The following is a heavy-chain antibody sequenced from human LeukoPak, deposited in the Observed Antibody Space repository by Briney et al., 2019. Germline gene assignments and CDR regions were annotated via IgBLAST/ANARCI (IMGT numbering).Heavy chain of an antibody. Sequence: PSETLSLTCTVSGGSIRSYYWNWIRQPPGKGLEWIGYIYISGTTNYKPSLKSRVTISLDTSKNQFSLKLSSVTAADTAVYYCARLVEHQPYYFDYWGQGTLVTVSS. CDR2: IYISGTT. V-gene: IGHV4-4*09. CDR1: GGSIRSYY. CDR3: ARLVEHQPYYFDY. D-gene: IGHD2-2*01. J-gene: IGHJ4*02.